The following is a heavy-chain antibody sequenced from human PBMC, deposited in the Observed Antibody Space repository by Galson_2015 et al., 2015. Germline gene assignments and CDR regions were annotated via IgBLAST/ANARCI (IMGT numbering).Heavy chain of an antibody. CDR1: GYTFTDYY. CDR3: ARDLTVTTFDC. Sequence: SVKVSCKASGYTFTDYYTHWVRQAPGQGLEWMGRINPNSGGTNYAQRFQGRVTMTRDTSISTVYMELSRLRSDDTAVYFCARDLTVTTFDCWGQGTLVTVSS. D-gene: IGHD4-17*01. V-gene: IGHV1-2*06. CDR2: INPNSGGT. J-gene: IGHJ4*02.